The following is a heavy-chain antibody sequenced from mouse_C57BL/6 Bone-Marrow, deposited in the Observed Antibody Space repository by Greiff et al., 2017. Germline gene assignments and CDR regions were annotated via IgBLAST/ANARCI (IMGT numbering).Heavy chain of an antibody. Sequence: QVQLQQSGPELVKPGASVKLSCKASGYTFTSYDINWVKQRPGQGLEWIGWIYPRDGSNKYNEKFKGKATLTVDTPSSTAYMELHSLTSEDSAVYFCAREELIYYYGSSYENYWGQGTTLTVSS. D-gene: IGHD1-1*01. CDR1: GYTFTSYD. J-gene: IGHJ2*01. V-gene: IGHV1-85*01. CDR3: AREELIYYYGSSYENY. CDR2: IYPRDGSN.